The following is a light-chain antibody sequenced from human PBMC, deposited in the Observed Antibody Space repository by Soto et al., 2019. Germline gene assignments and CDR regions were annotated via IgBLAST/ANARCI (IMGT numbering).Light chain of an antibody. J-gene: IGKJ1*01. CDR3: QKYNSALRT. Sequence: DIQMTQSPSSLSASVGDRVTITCRASQSISNYLAWYQQKPGKVPKLLIYAASTLHSGVPSRFSGSGSGTDFTLTISSLQPDDVATYYCQKYNSALRTFGQGTKVEIK. CDR1: QSISNY. V-gene: IGKV1-27*01. CDR2: AAS.